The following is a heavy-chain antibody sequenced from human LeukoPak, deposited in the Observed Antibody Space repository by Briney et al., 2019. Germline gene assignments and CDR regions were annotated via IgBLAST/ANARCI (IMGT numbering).Heavy chain of an antibody. CDR1: GYTFTSYG. J-gene: IGHJ5*02. D-gene: IGHD6-13*01. CDR2: ISACNGNT. Sequence: ASVKVSCKASGYTFTSYGISWVRQAPGQGLEWMGWISACNGNTNYAQKLQGRVTMTTDTSTSTAYMELRSLRSDDTAVYYCARDPGYSSSWYEGYNWFDPWGQGTLVTVSS. V-gene: IGHV1-18*01. CDR3: ARDPGYSSSWYEGYNWFDP.